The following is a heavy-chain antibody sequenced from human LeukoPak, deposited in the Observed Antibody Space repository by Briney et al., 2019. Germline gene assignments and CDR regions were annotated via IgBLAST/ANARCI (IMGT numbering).Heavy chain of an antibody. D-gene: IGHD3-22*01. J-gene: IGHJ4*02. CDR1: GFTFSSYG. CDR3: ARDRLYYDSSGYRQSYFDY. CDR2: IWYDGSNK. V-gene: IGHV3-33*01. Sequence: GRSLRLSCAASGFTFSSYGMHWVRQAPGKGLEWVAVIWYDGSNKYYADSVKGRFTISRDNSKNTLYLQMNSLRAEDTAVYYCARDRLYYDSSGYRQSYFDYWGQGTLVTVSS.